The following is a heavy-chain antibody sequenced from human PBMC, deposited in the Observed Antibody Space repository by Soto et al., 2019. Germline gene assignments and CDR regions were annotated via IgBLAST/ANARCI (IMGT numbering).Heavy chain of an antibody. V-gene: IGHV1-69*06. CDR1: GGTFNRDG. CDR3: ARIPHSRETGMPYFDS. Sequence: QVQLVQSGAEVRKPGSSVRLSCKVSGGTFNRDGITWVRQAPGQGLEWMGEIIPILGTVKFAQKFQGRVTITADKSTDTTYMELSSRRSEDTALYYCARIPHSRETGMPYFDSWGQGSLVTVSS. CDR2: IIPILGTV. D-gene: IGHD1-1*01. J-gene: IGHJ4*02.